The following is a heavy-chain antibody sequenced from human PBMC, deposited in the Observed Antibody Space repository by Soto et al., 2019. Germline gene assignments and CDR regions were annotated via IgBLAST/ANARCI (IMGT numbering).Heavy chain of an antibody. CDR1: GFSLTTFVVC. V-gene: IGHV2-5*01. J-gene: IGHJ6*02. Sequence: SGPTLVNPTQTLTLTFTFSGFSLTTFVVCVGGIRHPPGRSLEWLAVIYWNDDRRRSPSLENRLTITKDTSKNQVVLTMTNMDPVDTATYYCIYRRASWDYHGLDVWGQGTPVTVSS. D-gene: IGHD2-21*01. CDR3: IYRRASWDYHGLDV. CDR2: IYWNDDR.